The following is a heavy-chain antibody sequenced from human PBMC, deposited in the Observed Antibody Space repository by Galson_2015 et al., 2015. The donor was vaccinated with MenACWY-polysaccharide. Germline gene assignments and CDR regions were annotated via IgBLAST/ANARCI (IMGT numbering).Heavy chain of an antibody. V-gene: IGHV3-23*01. J-gene: IGHJ4*02. CDR1: GFTFRSYA. Sequence: LRLSCAAAGFTFRSYAMSWVRQAPGQGLEWVSSMSGSGGSTYYGDSVKGRFTISRDNSKNTLYLQMNSLRAEDTAIYYCARLSGYTYRSPYYSDYWGQGTLVTVSS. D-gene: IGHD5-12*01. CDR3: ARLSGYTYRSPYYSDY. CDR2: MSGSGGST.